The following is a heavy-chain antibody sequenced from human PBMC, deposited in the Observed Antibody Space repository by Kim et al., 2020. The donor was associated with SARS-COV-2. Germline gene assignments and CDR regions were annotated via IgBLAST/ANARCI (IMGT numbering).Heavy chain of an antibody. D-gene: IGHD6-13*01. CDR3: ARNAYSSIWFFHH. Sequence: GGSLRLSCAASGFTFDDYAMHWVRQAPGKGLEWVSLISGDGGNTYYVDSVKGRFTISRDNSNNSLYLQMNSLTTEDTALYFCARNAYSSIWFFHHWGQGTLVTVSS. J-gene: IGHJ1*01. V-gene: IGHV3-43*02. CDR1: GFTFDDYA. CDR2: ISGDGGNT.